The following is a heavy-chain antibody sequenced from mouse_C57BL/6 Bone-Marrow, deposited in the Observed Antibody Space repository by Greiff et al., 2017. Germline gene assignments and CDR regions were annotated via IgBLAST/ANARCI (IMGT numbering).Heavy chain of an antibody. CDR2: IYPGSGST. CDR3: ARDYSPHFDY. Sequence: QVQLQQSGAELVKPGASVKMSCKASGYTFTSYWITWVKQRPGQGLEWIGDIYPGSGSTNYNEKFKSKATLTVDTSSSTAYMHLSSLTSEDSAVYYCARDYSPHFDYWGQGTTLTVSS. J-gene: IGHJ2*01. D-gene: IGHD2-12*01. V-gene: IGHV1-55*01. CDR1: GYTFTSYW.